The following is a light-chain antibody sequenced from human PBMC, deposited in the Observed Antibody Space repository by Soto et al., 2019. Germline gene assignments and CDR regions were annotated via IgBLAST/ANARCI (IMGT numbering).Light chain of an antibody. J-gene: IGKJ5*01. CDR1: QSVSSY. CDR2: DAS. Sequence: LTQSPSTLLLSPGERATPPCRASQSVSSYLAWYQQKPGQAPRLLIYDASNRATGIPARFSGSGSGTDFTLTISSLEPEDFAVYYCQQRSNWPITFGQGTRLEI. CDR3: QQRSNWPIT. V-gene: IGKV3-11*01.